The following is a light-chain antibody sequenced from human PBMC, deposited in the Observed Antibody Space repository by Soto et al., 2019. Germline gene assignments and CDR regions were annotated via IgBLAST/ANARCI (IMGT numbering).Light chain of an antibody. CDR2: DAS. CDR3: QQDNSYSQT. V-gene: IGKV1-5*01. J-gene: IGKJ1*01. CDR1: HSISSW. Sequence: DIQMTQSPSTLSSSVGDRVTITCRAIHSISSWLAWYQQKPGKAPKLLIYDASSLESGVPSRFSGSGSGTEFTLTISSLQPDDFATYYCQQDNSYSQTFGQGTKVDI.